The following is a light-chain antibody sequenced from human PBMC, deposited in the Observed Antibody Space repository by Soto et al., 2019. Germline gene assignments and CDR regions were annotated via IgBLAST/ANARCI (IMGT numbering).Light chain of an antibody. Sequence: EIVITQSPATLSASPGERATLSCRASQSVSSNLAWYQQKPGQAPRLLIYGASTRATGIPARFSGSGSGTEFTLTISSLQSEDFAVYYCQQYNNWPPAFGQGTKVDIK. J-gene: IGKJ1*01. CDR1: QSVSSN. CDR3: QQYNNWPPA. V-gene: IGKV3-15*01. CDR2: GAS.